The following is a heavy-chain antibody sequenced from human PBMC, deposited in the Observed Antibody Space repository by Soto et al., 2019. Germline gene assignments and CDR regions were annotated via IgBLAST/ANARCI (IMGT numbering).Heavy chain of an antibody. CDR3: ARDGPRSFSDGYSSGENWFDP. J-gene: IGHJ5*02. CDR1: GGSIGTYY. D-gene: IGHD6-19*01. V-gene: IGHV4-59*01. CDR2: IYYSGST. Sequence: QVQLQESGPGLVKPSETLSLTCTVSGGSIGTYYWSWIRQPPGKGLEWIGYIYYSGSTNYNPSLKSRLTISVGTSKNQFSLKLSSVTAADTAVYFCARDGPRSFSDGYSSGENWFDPWGQGTLVTVSS.